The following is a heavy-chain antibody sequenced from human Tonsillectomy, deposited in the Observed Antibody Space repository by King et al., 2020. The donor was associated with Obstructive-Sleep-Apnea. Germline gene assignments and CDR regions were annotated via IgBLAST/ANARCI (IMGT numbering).Heavy chain of an antibody. CDR1: GFTFSSYD. D-gene: IGHD2-2*01. CDR3: ARGFYCSSTSCRGAFDI. V-gene: IGHV3-13*01. J-gene: IGHJ3*02. CDR2: IGTAGDS. Sequence: VQLVESGGGLVQPGGSLRLSCAASGFTFSSYDMHWVRQATGKGLEWVSAIGTAGDSYYPGSVKGRFTISRENAKNSLYLQMNSLRAGDTAVYYCARGFYCSSTSCRGAFDIWGQGTMVTVSS.